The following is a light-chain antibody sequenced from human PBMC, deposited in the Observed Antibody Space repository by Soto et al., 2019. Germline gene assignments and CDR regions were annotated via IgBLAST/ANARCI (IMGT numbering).Light chain of an antibody. J-gene: IGKJ1*01. CDR1: RDIGND. CDR3: LQHSNFSWT. Sequence: AIQMTQSPSSLSASVGDRVTITCRASRDIGNDLGWYQQKPGKAPKHLIFAASNLQSGVPSRFSGGGSGTDFTLTISSLQADDFATYYCLQHSNFSWTFGQGTKVE. V-gene: IGKV1-6*01. CDR2: AAS.